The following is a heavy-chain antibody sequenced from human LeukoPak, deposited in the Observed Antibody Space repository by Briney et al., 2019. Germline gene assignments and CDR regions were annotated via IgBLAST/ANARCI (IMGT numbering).Heavy chain of an antibody. Sequence: GGSLRLSCAASGFTFSDYYMSWIRQAPGKGLEWVSYISSSSSYTNYADSVKGRFTISRDNVKNSLYLQMNSLRAEDTAVYYCARLGVRGSFDYWGQGTLVTVSS. D-gene: IGHD3-10*01. CDR3: ARLGVRGSFDY. CDR1: GFTFSDYY. V-gene: IGHV3-11*06. J-gene: IGHJ4*02. CDR2: ISSSSSYT.